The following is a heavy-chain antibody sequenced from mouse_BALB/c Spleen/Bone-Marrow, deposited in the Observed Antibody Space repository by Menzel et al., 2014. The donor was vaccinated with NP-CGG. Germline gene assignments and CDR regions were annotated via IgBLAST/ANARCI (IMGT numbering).Heavy chain of an antibody. CDR3: ARRGNWDGRAAMDY. D-gene: IGHD4-1*01. CDR2: INSGGVNT. Sequence: EVQRVESGGDLVKPGGSLKLPCAASGFTFSSYGMSWVRQTPDKRLEWVATINSGGVNTYYIDSVKGRFTISRDNAKNTLYLQMSSLKSEDTAMYHCARRGNWDGRAAMDYWGQGTSVTVSS. V-gene: IGHV5-6*01. CDR1: GFTFSSYG. J-gene: IGHJ4*01.